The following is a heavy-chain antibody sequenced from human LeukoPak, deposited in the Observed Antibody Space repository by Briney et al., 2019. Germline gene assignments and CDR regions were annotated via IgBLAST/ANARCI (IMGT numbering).Heavy chain of an antibody. D-gene: IGHD1-26*01. CDR2: IYTSGST. CDR1: GGSISSSSHY. V-gene: IGHV4-39*07. J-gene: IGHJ4*02. CDR3: ARENSGSYREFDY. Sequence: PSETLSLTCTASGGSISSSSHYWGWIRQPPGKGLEWIASIYTSGSTNYNASLKSRVSMSVDTSKNQFSLKLSSVTAADTAVFYCARENSGSYREFDYWGQGTLVTVSS.